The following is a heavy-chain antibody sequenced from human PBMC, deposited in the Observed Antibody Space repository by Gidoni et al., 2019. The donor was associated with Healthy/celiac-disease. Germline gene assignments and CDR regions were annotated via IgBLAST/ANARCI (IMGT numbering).Heavy chain of an antibody. J-gene: IGHJ6*02. V-gene: IGHV3-30*18. CDR1: GFTFSSYG. CDR2: ISYDGSNK. D-gene: IGHD6-13*01. CDR3: AKESAAGTPWDYYYYGMDV. Sequence: QVQLVESGGGVVQPGRSLRLSCAASGFTFSSYGMPWVRQAPGKGLELVAVISYDGSNKYYADSVKGRFTISRDNSKNTLYLQMNSLRAEDTAVYYCAKESAAGTPWDYYYYGMDVWGQGTTVTVSS.